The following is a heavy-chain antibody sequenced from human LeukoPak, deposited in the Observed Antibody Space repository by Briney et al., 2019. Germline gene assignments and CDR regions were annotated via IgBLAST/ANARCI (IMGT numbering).Heavy chain of an antibody. D-gene: IGHD2-2*01. V-gene: IGHV5-10-1*01. J-gene: IGHJ6*02. CDR2: IDPRDSYT. CDR1: GYSFTSYW. Sequence: GDSLKISCKGSGYSFTSYWISWVRQMPGKGLEWMGRIDPRDSYTNYSPSFQGHVTISADKSISTAYLQWSSLKASDTAMYYCARHGCSSTSCYWDYYCGMDVWGQGTTVTASS. CDR3: ARHGCSSTSCYWDYYCGMDV.